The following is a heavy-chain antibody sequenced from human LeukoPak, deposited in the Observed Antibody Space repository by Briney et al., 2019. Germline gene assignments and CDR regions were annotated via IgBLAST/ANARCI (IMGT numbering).Heavy chain of an antibody. CDR2: ISSSSSYI. Sequence: GGSLRLSCAASGFTFSSYSMNWVRQAPGKGLEWVSSISSSSSYIYYADSVKGRFTISRDNAKNSLYLQMNSLRAEDTAVYYCARESVVAATRYYYYGMDVWGQGTTVTVSS. J-gene: IGHJ6*02. V-gene: IGHV3-21*01. D-gene: IGHD2-15*01. CDR3: ARESVVAATRYYYYGMDV. CDR1: GFTFSSYS.